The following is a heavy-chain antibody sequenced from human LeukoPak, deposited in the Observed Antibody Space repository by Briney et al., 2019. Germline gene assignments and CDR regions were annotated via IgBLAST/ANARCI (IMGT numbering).Heavy chain of an antibody. Sequence: PGGSLRLSCAASGFTFGNYAFHWVRQSPGKGLEWVASISYDSYNIYYEESVKGRFTLSRDNSENTLYLQMNSLRLDDTAIYYCARGYQVPSGYDHWGRGTPVTVSS. J-gene: IGHJ4*02. CDR3: ARGYQVPSGYDH. D-gene: IGHD6-13*01. CDR1: GFTFGNYA. CDR2: ISYDSYNI. V-gene: IGHV3-30-3*01.